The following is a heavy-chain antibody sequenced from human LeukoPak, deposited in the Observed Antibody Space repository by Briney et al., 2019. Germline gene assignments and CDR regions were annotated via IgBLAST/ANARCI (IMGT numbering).Heavy chain of an antibody. CDR1: GFTFSSYG. J-gene: IGHJ6*02. Sequence: GRSLRLSCAASGFTFSSYGMHWVRQAPGKGLEWVSYISGGGRPIYYADSVKGRFTSSRDNAKNLVYLQMNNLRAEDTAVYYCAADLAAASTYYYYYGMDVWGQGTTVTVSS. V-gene: IGHV3-48*04. D-gene: IGHD2-15*01. CDR2: ISGGGRPI. CDR3: AADLAAASTYYYYYGMDV.